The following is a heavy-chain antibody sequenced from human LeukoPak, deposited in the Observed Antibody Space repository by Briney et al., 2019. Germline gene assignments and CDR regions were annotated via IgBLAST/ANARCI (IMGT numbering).Heavy chain of an antibody. Sequence: PSETLSLTCTVSGGSISSYYWSWIRQPPGKGLEWIGYIYYSGSTNYNPSLKSRVTISVDTSKNQFSLKLSSVTAAGTAVYYCAISEDDSSGYYSDYWGQGTLVTVSS. J-gene: IGHJ4*02. V-gene: IGHV4-59*08. CDR1: GGSISSYY. CDR3: AISEDDSSGYYSDY. CDR2: IYYSGST. D-gene: IGHD3-22*01.